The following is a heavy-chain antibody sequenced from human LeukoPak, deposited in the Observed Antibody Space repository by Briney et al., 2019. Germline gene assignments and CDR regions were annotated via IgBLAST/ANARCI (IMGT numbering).Heavy chain of an antibody. D-gene: IGHD2-15*01. J-gene: IGHJ6*03. V-gene: IGHV1-2*02. CDR3: ARGVVAATFYYYMDV. CDR2: INPSSGGT. Sequence: GASVKVPCKPSGYTFTGYYIHWVRQAPGQGLEWMGWINPSSGGTNYPQKFQGRVTMTRDTSLSTAYMELSGLRSDDTAVYYCARGVVAATFYYYMDVWGKGTTVTVSS. CDR1: GYTFTGYY.